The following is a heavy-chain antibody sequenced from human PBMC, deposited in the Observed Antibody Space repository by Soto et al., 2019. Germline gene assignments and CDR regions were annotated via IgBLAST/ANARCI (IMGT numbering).Heavy chain of an antibody. CDR3: ARRVPAAPNWFDP. CDR2: IYHSGRP. D-gene: IGHD2-2*01. V-gene: IGHV4-4*02. CDR1: GGSISSGTW. J-gene: IGHJ5*02. Sequence: QVQLQESGPGLVKPSGTLSLTCAVSGGSISSGTWWRWVRQPPVRGLEWIGEIYHSGRPNYNPSLKSRVTKSVDTYTNLFSLMLSSVTAADSALYYCARRVPAAPNWFDPWGQGTLVTVSS.